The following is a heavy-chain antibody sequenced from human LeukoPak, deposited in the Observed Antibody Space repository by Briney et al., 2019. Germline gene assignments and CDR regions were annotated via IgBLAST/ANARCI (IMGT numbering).Heavy chain of an antibody. D-gene: IGHD2-15*01. Sequence: SVKVSCKASGGTFSSYAISWVRQAPGQGLEWMGGIIPIFGTANYAQKFQGRVTITADESTSTAYMELSSLRSEDTAVYYCARGPCSGGSCYSEYYFDYWGQGTLVTVSS. V-gene: IGHV1-69*13. CDR1: GGTFSSYA. CDR3: ARGPCSGGSCYSEYYFDY. CDR2: IIPIFGTA. J-gene: IGHJ4*02.